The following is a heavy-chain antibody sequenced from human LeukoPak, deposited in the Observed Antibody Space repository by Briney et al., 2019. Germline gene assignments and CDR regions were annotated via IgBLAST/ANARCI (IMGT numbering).Heavy chain of an antibody. Sequence: ASVKVSCKASGYTFTGYYMHWVRQAPGQGLEGMGWINPNSGGTNYAQKFQGRVTMTRDTSISTAYMELSRLRSDDTAVYYCARVHPPAGGPDYYFDYWGQGTLVTVSS. V-gene: IGHV1-2*02. CDR3: ARVHPPAGGPDYYFDY. CDR1: GYTFTGYY. CDR2: INPNSGGT. J-gene: IGHJ4*02. D-gene: IGHD3-10*01.